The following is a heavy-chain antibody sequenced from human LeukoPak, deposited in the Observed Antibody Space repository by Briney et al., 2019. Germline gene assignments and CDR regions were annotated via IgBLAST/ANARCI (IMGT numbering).Heavy chain of an antibody. CDR1: GFTFSSYS. CDR2: ISSSSSYI. Sequence: GGPLRLSCAASGFTFSSYSMNWVRQAPGKGLEWVSSISSSSSYIYYADSVKGRFTISRDNAKNSLYLQMNSLRAEDTAVYYCARDWDYGDYVSMNYFDYWGQGTLVTVSS. D-gene: IGHD4-17*01. J-gene: IGHJ4*02. V-gene: IGHV3-21*01. CDR3: ARDWDYGDYVSMNYFDY.